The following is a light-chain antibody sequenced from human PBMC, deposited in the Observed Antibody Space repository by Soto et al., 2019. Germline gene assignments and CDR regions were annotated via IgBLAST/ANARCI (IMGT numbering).Light chain of an antibody. CDR3: MQGTHWPFT. Sequence: DVVMTQSPLSLPVTLGQPASISCKSTQGLVYSDGNIYLNWFHQRPGQSPRRLIHKISDRYSGVTERFRGSGSGTDFTLEISRVEAEDFGIYYCMQGTHWPFTFGQGTKLELK. V-gene: IGKV2-30*01. CDR1: QGLVYSDGNIY. J-gene: IGKJ2*01. CDR2: KIS.